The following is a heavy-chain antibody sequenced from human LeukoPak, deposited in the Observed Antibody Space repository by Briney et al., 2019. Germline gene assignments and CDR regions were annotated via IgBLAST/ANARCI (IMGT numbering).Heavy chain of an antibody. CDR3: ARDFRDSSGYYYYYYMDV. J-gene: IGHJ6*03. CDR2: LNWNGEST. D-gene: IGHD3-22*01. V-gene: IGHV3-20*04. CDR1: GFIFNDFG. Sequence: GGSLRLSCTASGFIFNDFGLTWVRQAPGKGLEWVSSLNWNGESTGYADSVKGRFTISRDNAKNSLYLQMNSLRAEDTAVYYCARDFRDSSGYYYYYYMDVWGKGTTVTVSS.